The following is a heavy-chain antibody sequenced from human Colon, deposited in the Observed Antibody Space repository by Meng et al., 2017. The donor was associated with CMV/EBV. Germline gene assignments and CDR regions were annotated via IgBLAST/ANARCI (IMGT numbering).Heavy chain of an antibody. D-gene: IGHD2-2*01. Sequence: GGSLRLSCASSSLNVSHHYMSWVRQAPGKGLEWVAILYVGHTTFYADSVWGRFTISRDDSKNTLHLHMDSLRAEDTAVYFCARVGYCSGSSCYGTWFDPWGQGTLVTVSS. J-gene: IGHJ5*02. CDR1: SLNVSHHY. V-gene: IGHV3-53*01. CDR2: LYVGHTT. CDR3: ARVGYCSGSSCYGTWFDP.